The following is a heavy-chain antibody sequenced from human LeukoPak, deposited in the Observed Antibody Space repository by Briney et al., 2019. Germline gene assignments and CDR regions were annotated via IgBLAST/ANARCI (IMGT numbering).Heavy chain of an antibody. J-gene: IGHJ4*02. D-gene: IGHD6-13*01. V-gene: IGHV4-34*01. Sequence: SETLSLTCAVYGGSLSAYYWSWIRQPPGKGLEWIGEINHSGSTNYNPSLKSRVTISVDTSKNQFSLKLSSVTAADSAVYYCARYVVAAAGIDYWGQGTLVTVSS. CDR2: INHSGST. CDR3: ARYVVAAAGIDY. CDR1: GGSLSAYY.